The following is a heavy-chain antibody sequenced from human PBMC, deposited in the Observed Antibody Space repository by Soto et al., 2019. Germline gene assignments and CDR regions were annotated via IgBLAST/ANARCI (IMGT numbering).Heavy chain of an antibody. Sequence: PSETLSLTCTVSGGSVSSGSYYWSWIRQPPGKGLEWIGYIYYSGSTNYNPSLKSRVTISVDTSKNQFSLKLSSVTAADTAVYYCAIGLAPVYFDYWGQGTLVTVS. CDR2: IYYSGST. D-gene: IGHD3-16*01. V-gene: IGHV4-61*01. J-gene: IGHJ4*02. CDR3: AIGLAPVYFDY. CDR1: GGSVSSGSYY.